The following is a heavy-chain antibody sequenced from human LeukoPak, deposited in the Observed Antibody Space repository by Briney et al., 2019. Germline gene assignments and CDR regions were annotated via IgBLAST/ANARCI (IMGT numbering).Heavy chain of an antibody. D-gene: IGHD3-22*01. CDR1: GFTFSGSA. CDR2: IRSKANSYAT. V-gene: IGHV3-73*01. Sequence: GGSLRLSCAGSGFTFSGSAINWVRQASGKGLEWVGRIRSKANSYATEFGASVKGRFTISRDDSQNTAYLRMDSLRTEDTAVYYCTRHASYYDSGGLLWRQLWGQGALVIVSS. J-gene: IGHJ4*02. CDR3: TRHASYYDSGGLLWRQL.